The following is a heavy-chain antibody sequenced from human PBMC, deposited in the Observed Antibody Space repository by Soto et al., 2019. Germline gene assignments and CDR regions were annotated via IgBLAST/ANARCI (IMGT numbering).Heavy chain of an antibody. V-gene: IGHV4-30-4*01. J-gene: IGHJ4*02. CDR3: ARSNCNDVQGALDY. CDR1: GGSISSGDYY. CDR2: IYYSGST. Sequence: SETLSLTCTVSGGSISSGDYYWSWIRQPPGKGLEWIGYIYYSGSTYYNPSLKSRVTISVDTSKNQFSLKLSSVTAADTAVYYCARSNCNDVQGALDYWGQGTLVTVSS. D-gene: IGHD1-1*01.